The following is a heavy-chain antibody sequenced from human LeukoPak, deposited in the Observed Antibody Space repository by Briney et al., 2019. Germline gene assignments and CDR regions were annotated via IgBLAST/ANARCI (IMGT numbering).Heavy chain of an antibody. V-gene: IGHV3-7*03. D-gene: IGHD4-23*01. J-gene: IGHJ4*02. CDR2: INQDGSEK. CDR3: ARDTYGGFDY. Sequence: GGSLRLSCAASGFIFKNYWMGWVRQAPGKGLEWVASINQDGSEKYYMDSMEGRFAISRDNVKTSLYLQINTPRAEDTAIFYCARDTYGGFDYWGQGILVTVFS. CDR1: GFIFKNYW.